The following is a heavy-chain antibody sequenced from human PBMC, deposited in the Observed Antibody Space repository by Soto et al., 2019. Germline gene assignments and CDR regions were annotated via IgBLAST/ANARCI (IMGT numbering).Heavy chain of an antibody. CDR2: IYYSGST. Sequence: QVQLQESGPGLVKPSQTLSLTCTVSGGSISSVGYYWSWIRQDPGKGLEWIGYIYYSGSTYYNPSLKSRLTISVDTSKNQFSLKLSSVTAADTAVYYCARDLGYTYGFKDVWGQGTTVTVSS. V-gene: IGHV4-31*03. D-gene: IGHD5-18*01. CDR1: GGSISSVGYY. CDR3: ARDLGYTYGFKDV. J-gene: IGHJ6*02.